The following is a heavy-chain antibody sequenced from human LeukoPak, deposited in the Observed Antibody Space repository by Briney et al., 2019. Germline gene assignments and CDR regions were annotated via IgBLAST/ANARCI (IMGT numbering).Heavy chain of an antibody. Sequence: PGGPLRLSCAASGFTFSSYAMSWVRQAPGKGLEWVSAISGSGGSTYYADSVKGRFTISRDNSKNTLYLQMNSLRAEDTAVYYCAKGSSGTAMVADYFDYWGQGTLVTVSS. CDR2: ISGSGGST. D-gene: IGHD5-18*01. J-gene: IGHJ4*02. CDR1: GFTFSSYA. CDR3: AKGSSGTAMVADYFDY. V-gene: IGHV3-23*01.